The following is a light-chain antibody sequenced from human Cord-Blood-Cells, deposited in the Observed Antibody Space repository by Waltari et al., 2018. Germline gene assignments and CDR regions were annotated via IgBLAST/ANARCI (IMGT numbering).Light chain of an antibody. CDR3: SSYTSSSTGV. Sequence: QSALTQPASVSGSPGQSITISCTGTSSAVGGSNYVSWYQQHPGKAPKLMIYDVSNRPSGVSNRFSGSKSGNTASLTISGLQAEDEADYYCSSYTSSSTGVFGTGTKVTVL. J-gene: IGLJ1*01. V-gene: IGLV2-14*03. CDR1: SSAVGGSNY. CDR2: DVS.